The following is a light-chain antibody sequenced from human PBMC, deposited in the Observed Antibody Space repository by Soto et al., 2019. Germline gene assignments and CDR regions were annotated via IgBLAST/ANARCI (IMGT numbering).Light chain of an antibody. CDR3: QQANSYPWP. CDR2: GVY. J-gene: IGKJ1*01. CDR1: QSLRTNS. Sequence: EMVLTQSPGTLSLSLGERATLSCRASQSLRTNSLAWYQQKPGQAPRLLISGVYSRAAGIPDRFSGTRSGTDFTLTISSLQPEDFATYYCQQANSYPWPFGQGTKVDIK. V-gene: IGKV3-20*01.